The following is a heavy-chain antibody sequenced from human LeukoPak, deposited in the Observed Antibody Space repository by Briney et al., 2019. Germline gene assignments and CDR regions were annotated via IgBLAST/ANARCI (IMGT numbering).Heavy chain of an antibody. CDR1: GYTFTSYG. J-gene: IGHJ5*02. V-gene: IGHV1-18*04. Sequence: ASVKVSCKASGYTFTSYGISWVRQAPGQGLEWMGWISAYNGNTNYAQKLRGRVTMTTDTSTSTAYMELRSLRSDDTAVYYCARDTYYDILTGYADQNWFDPWGQGTLVAVSS. CDR3: ARDTYYDILTGYADQNWFDP. D-gene: IGHD3-9*01. CDR2: ISAYNGNT.